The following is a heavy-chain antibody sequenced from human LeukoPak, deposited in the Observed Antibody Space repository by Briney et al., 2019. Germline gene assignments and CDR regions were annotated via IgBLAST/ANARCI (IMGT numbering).Heavy chain of an antibody. Sequence: GGSLRLSCAASGFTFSSYGMHWVRQAPGKGLEWVAFIRYDGSNKCYADSVKGRFTISRDNSKNTLYLQMNSLRAEDTAVYYCAKDLGVVNPFDYWGQGTLVTVSS. CDR1: GFTFSSYG. CDR2: IRYDGSNK. D-gene: IGHD3-22*01. CDR3: AKDLGVVNPFDY. J-gene: IGHJ4*02. V-gene: IGHV3-30*02.